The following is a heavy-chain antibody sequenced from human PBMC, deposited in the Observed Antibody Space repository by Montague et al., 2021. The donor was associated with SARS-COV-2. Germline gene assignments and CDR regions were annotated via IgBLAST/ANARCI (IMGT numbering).Heavy chain of an antibody. D-gene: IGHD4-23*01. V-gene: IGHV3-21*01. Sequence: SLRLSCAASGFTFSNYIMSWVRQAPGKGLEWVSSISSSRSYTYYADSVKGRFTISRDNAKNSLYLQMNSLRAEDTAVYYCARAPGYDGTDYWGQGTLVTVSS. CDR3: ARAPGYDGTDY. J-gene: IGHJ4*02. CDR1: GFTFSNYI. CDR2: ISSSRSYT.